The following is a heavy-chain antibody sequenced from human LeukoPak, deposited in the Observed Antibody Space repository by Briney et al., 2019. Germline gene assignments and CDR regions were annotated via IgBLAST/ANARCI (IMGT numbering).Heavy chain of an antibody. D-gene: IGHD6-19*01. CDR2: IYYSGST. V-gene: IGHV4-59*04. J-gene: IGHJ4*02. CDR3: ARPRSSGWEAFDY. CDR1: GGSISSYY. Sequence: SETLSLTCTVSGGSISSYYWSWIRQPPGKGLEWIGYIYYSGSTYYNPSLKSRVTISMDTSKNQFSLKLSSVTAADTAMYYCARPRSSGWEAFDYWGQGTLVTVSS.